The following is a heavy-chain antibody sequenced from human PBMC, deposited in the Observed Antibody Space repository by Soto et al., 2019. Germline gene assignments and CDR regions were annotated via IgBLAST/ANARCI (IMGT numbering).Heavy chain of an antibody. CDR3: TTYCSSTSCYVYFNFYYYYGMDV. J-gene: IGHJ6*02. CDR2: IKSKTDGGTT. V-gene: IGHV3-15*07. Sequence: GGSLRLSCAASGFTFSNAWMNWVRQAPGKGLEWVGRIKSKTDGGTTDYAAPVKGRFTISRDDSKNTLYLQMNSLKTEDTAVYYCTTYCSSTSCYVYFNFYYYYGMDVWGQGTTVTVSS. D-gene: IGHD2-2*01. CDR1: GFTFSNAW.